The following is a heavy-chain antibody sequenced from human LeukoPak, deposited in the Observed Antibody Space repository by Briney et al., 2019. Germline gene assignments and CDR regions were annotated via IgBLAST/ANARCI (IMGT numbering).Heavy chain of an antibody. CDR3: DRRSDY. CDR1: GFILSSYW. J-gene: IGHJ4*02. CDR2: IKEGGSEK. Sequence: GGSLRLSCAASGFILSSYWMSWVRQAPGKGLEWVASIKEGGSEKYYVDSVKGRFTISRDSAKNSLYLQMNSLRAEDTAVYYSDRRSDYWGQGTLVTVSS. D-gene: IGHD3-22*01. V-gene: IGHV3-7*05.